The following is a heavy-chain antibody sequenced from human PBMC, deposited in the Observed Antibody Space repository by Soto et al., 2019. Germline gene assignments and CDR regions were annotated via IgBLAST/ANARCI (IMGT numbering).Heavy chain of an antibody. J-gene: IGHJ5*02. D-gene: IGHD3-3*01. V-gene: IGHV3-30*18. Sequence: GGSLRLSCAASGFTFSSYGMHWVRQAPGKGLEWVAVISYDGSNKYYADSVKGRFTISRDNSKNTLYLQMNSLRAEDTAVYYCAKGGAIFGPGPAMFDPWGQGTLVTVSS. CDR2: ISYDGSNK. CDR1: GFTFSSYG. CDR3: AKGGAIFGPGPAMFDP.